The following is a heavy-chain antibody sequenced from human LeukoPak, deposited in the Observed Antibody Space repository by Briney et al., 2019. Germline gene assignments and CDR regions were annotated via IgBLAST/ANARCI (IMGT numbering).Heavy chain of an antibody. J-gene: IGHJ4*02. V-gene: IGHV3-23*01. CDR3: AKGSGLDY. D-gene: IGHD1-26*01. CDR2: ISDDSSNT. Sequence: GGSLRLSCVASGFTFSSYSMNWVRQAPGKGLDWVSSISDDSSNTYSADSVKGRFTISRDNSRTTLYLQMNSLRAEDTAVYYCAKGSGLDYWGRGTLVTVSS. CDR1: GFTFSSYS.